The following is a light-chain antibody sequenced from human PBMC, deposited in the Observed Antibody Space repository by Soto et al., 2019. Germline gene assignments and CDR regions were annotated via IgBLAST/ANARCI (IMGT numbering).Light chain of an antibody. J-gene: IGKJ5*01. Sequence: EIVLTQSPATLSLSPGERATLSCRASQSVSSYLAWYQQTPGQAPRLLVYDTSTRATGIPARFSGSGSGTEFTLTINSLQSEDSAVYYCQQHNQWPITFGQGTRLEI. CDR2: DTS. V-gene: IGKV3D-15*01. CDR3: QQHNQWPIT. CDR1: QSVSSY.